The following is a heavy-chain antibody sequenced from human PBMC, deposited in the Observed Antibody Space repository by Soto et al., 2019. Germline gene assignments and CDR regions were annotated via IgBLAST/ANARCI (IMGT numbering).Heavy chain of an antibody. CDR2: INHSGST. D-gene: IGHD3-10*01. CDR1: GGSFSGYY. CDR3: ARASMVRGVIAFPYYYYYGMDV. J-gene: IGHJ6*02. V-gene: IGHV4-34*01. Sequence: QVQLQQWGAGLLKPSETLSLTCAVYGGSFSGYYWSWIRQPPGKGLEWIGEINHSGSTNYNPSLKSRVTISVDTSKNQFSLKLSSVTAADTAVYYCARASMVRGVIAFPYYYYYGMDVWGQGTTVTVSS.